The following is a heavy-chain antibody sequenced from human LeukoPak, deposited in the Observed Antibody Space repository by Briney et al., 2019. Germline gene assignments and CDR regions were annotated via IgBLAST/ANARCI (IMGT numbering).Heavy chain of an antibody. V-gene: IGHV4-59*01. Sequence: PSQTLSLTRTFSGDSISIYYWSWIRQPPRKGLEWIGYLYYSGSTNYNPSLKSRVTISVDTSKNQFSLKLSSVTAADTAVYYCAREIRLDYYDSSGYYYRDAFDIWGQGTMVTVSS. D-gene: IGHD3-22*01. CDR1: GDSISIYY. CDR3: AREIRLDYYDSSGYYYRDAFDI. J-gene: IGHJ3*02. CDR2: LYYSGST.